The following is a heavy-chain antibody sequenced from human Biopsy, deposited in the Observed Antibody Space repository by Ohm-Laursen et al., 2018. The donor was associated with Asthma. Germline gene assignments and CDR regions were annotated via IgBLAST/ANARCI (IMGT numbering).Heavy chain of an antibody. Sequence: LRLSCSASGFTFRTYDMTWVRQAPGKGLEWVAVGGSYYDGGLKYYADSVNGRFTVSRDDSKNTLYLQMNSLRPDDTAVYYCARDVMEWYLPAFDFWGQGTLVTVSS. CDR3: ARDVMEWYLPAFDF. CDR1: GFTFRTYD. D-gene: IGHD3-3*01. J-gene: IGHJ4*02. CDR2: GGSYYDGGLK. V-gene: IGHV3-30-3*01.